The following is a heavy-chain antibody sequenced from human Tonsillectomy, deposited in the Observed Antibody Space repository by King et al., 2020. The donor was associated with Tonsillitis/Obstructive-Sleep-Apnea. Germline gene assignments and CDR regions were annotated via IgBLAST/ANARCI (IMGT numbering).Heavy chain of an antibody. CDR2: IIPIFGTA. CDR1: GGAFSSFP. J-gene: IGHJ3*02. Sequence: QLVKSGAEVKKPESSVKVSCKASGGAFSSFPISWVRQARGQGLEWMGGIIPIFGTADYTQKFQGRVTITADESTTTAYMELRSLRSEDTAVYYCARGGSDYGNNSGAFDIWGQGTMLTVSS. CDR3: ARGGSDYGNNSGAFDI. V-gene: IGHV1-69*12. D-gene: IGHD4-17*01.